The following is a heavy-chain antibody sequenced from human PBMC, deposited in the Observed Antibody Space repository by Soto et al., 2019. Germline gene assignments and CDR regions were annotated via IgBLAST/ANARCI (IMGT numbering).Heavy chain of an antibody. J-gene: IGHJ4*02. Sequence: QVQLVQSGAEVKKPGASVKVSCKASGYTFTSYDINWVRQATGQGLEWMGWMNPNSGNTGYAQKYKGRVTMTRHTSISTAYMELSSLRSEDRAVYYCARTLYGDNVDYWGQATLVTVSS. CDR1: GYTFTSYD. D-gene: IGHD4-17*01. CDR3: ARTLYGDNVDY. V-gene: IGHV1-8*01. CDR2: MNPNSGNT.